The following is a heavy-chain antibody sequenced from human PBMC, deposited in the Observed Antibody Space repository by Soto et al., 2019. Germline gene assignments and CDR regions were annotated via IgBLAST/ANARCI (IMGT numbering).Heavy chain of an antibody. CDR2: IVVGNSNT. CDR1: GFTFSSSA. D-gene: IGHD2-2*01. Sequence: SVKVSCKASGFTFSSSAVHWVRQARGHRLEWIGWIVVGNSNTNYARGLQERVTITRDMSTSTAYMELSGLRSEDTAVYYCARIADCSITTCSFPSRFHIRGYYYYYGMDVWG. J-gene: IGHJ6*02. V-gene: IGHV1-58*01. CDR3: ARIADCSITTCSFPSRFHIRGYYYYYGMDV.